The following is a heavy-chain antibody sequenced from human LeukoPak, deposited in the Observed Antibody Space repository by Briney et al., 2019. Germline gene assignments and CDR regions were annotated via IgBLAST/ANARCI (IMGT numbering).Heavy chain of an antibody. V-gene: IGHV3-23*01. J-gene: IGHJ4*02. D-gene: IGHD3-3*01. CDR1: GFTFSSYA. Sequence: GGSLRLSCAASGFTFSSYAMSWVRQAPGKGLEWVSAISGSGGSTYYADSVKGRFTISRDNSKNTLYLQMNSLRAEDTAVYYCAKAFRIFEVINLHFDSWGQGTLVTVSS. CDR3: AKAFRIFEVINLHFDS. CDR2: ISGSGGST.